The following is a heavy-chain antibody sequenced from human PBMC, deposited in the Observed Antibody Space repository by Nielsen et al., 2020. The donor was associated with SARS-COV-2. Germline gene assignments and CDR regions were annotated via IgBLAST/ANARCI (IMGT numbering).Heavy chain of an antibody. D-gene: IGHD2-8*01. J-gene: IGHJ4*02. Sequence: SETLSLTCTVSGGSISSSSYYWGWIRQPPGKGLEWIGSIYYSGSTYYNPSLKSRVTISVDTSKNQFSLKLSSVTAAGTAVYYCASHSDIVLMVYAPFDYWDQGTLVTVSS. CDR1: GGSISSSSYY. CDR3: ASHSDIVLMVYAPFDY. CDR2: IYYSGST. V-gene: IGHV4-39*01.